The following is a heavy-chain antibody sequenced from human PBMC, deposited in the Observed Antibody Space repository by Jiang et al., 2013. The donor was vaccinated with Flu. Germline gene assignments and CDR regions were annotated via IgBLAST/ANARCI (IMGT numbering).Heavy chain of an antibody. CDR3: ARQVATAMVNFVPFDY. CDR1: GGSISSSSYY. J-gene: IGHJ4*02. Sequence: GPGLVKPSETLSLTCTVSGGSISSSSYYWGWIRQPPGKGLEWIGSIYYSGSTYYNPSLKSRVTISVDTSKNQFSLKLSSVTATDTAVYYCARQVATAMVNFVPFDYWGQG. V-gene: IGHV4-39*01. D-gene: IGHD5-18*01. CDR2: IYYSGST.